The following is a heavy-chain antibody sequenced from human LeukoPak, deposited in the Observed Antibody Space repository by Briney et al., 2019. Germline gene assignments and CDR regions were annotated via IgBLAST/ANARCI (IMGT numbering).Heavy chain of an antibody. CDR2: INHSGST. CDR1: GGSFSGYY. V-gene: IGHV4-34*01. CDR3: ARTTLRHSDWSPYAFDI. Sequence: SETLSLTCAVYGGSFSGYYWSWIRQPPGKGLEWIGEINHSGSTNYNPSLKSRVTMSVDTSKNQFSLKLSSVTAADTAVYYCARTTLRHSDWSPYAFDIWGQGTMVTVSS. D-gene: IGHD3-9*01. J-gene: IGHJ3*02.